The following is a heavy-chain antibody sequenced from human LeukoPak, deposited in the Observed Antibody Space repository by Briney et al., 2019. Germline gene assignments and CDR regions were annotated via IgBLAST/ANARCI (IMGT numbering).Heavy chain of an antibody. CDR1: GGSISSSSYY. V-gene: IGHV4-39*01. CDR2: IYYSGST. J-gene: IGHJ4*02. D-gene: IGHD3-10*01. CDR3: ARLSRGRWVYYFDY. Sequence: SETLSLTCTVSGGSISSSSYYWGWIRQPPGKGLEWIGSIYYSGSTYYNPSLKSRVIISVDTSKNQFSLKLSSVTAADTAVYYCARLSRGRWVYYFDYWGQGTLVTVSS.